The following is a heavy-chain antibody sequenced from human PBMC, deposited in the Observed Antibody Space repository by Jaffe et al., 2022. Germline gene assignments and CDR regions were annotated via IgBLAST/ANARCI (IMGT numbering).Heavy chain of an antibody. CDR1: GGSISGSSYY. Sequence: QLQLQESGPGLVKPSETLSLTCTVSGGSISGSSYYWGWIRQPPGKGLEWIGSIFYSGRTYYNPSLKSRVTLSVDTSKNQFSLKVSSVTAADTAVYYCARRQLLHGDDFDYWGQGTLVTVSS. V-gene: IGHV4-39*01. CDR2: IFYSGRT. D-gene: IGHD2-21*01. CDR3: ARRQLLHGDDFDY. J-gene: IGHJ4*02.